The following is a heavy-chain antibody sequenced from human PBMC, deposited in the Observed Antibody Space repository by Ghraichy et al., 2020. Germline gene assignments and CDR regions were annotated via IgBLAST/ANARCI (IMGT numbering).Heavy chain of an antibody. Sequence: SETLSLTCTVSGGSISSSSYYWGWIRQPPGKGLEWIGSIYYSGSTYYNPSLKSRVTISVDTSKNQFSLKLSSVTAADTAVYYCARLIHDFWSGYYSGGRDVWGQGTTVTVSS. CDR2: IYYSGST. V-gene: IGHV4-39*01. D-gene: IGHD3-3*01. J-gene: IGHJ6*02. CDR3: ARLIHDFWSGYYSGGRDV. CDR1: GGSISSSSYY.